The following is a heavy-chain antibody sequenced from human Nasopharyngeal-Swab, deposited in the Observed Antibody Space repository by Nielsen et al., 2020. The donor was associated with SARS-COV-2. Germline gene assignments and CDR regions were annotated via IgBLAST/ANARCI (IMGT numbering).Heavy chain of an antibody. CDR1: GYTFTGYY. D-gene: IGHD5-18*01. V-gene: IGHV1-2*04. CDR2: INPNSGGT. J-gene: IGHJ4*02. CDR3: ARVSTAMVKAFDY. Sequence: ASVKVSCKASGYTFTGYYMHWVRQAPGQGLEWMGWINPNSGGTNYAQKFQGWVTMTRDTSISTAYMELSRLRSDDTAVYYCARVSTAMVKAFDYWGQGTLVTVSS.